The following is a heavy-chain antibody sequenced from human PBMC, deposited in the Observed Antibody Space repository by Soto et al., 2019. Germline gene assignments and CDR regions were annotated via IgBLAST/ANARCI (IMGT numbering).Heavy chain of an antibody. Sequence: GSLRLSCAASGFTFSDYYMSWIRQAPGKGLGWIREAYHNGLTDYNPSLKSRVTMSVDTSKNELSLKLTSLTAADTAVYYCARQRTTVVTQAYFDHWGQGALVTVSS. D-gene: IGHD2-21*02. CDR1: GFTFSDYY. V-gene: IGHV4-34*01. J-gene: IGHJ4*02. CDR3: ARQRTTVVTQAYFDH. CDR2: AYHNGLT.